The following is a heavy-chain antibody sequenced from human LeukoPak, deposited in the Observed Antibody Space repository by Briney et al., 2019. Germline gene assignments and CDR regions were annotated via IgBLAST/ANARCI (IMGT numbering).Heavy chain of an antibody. V-gene: IGHV1-46*01. CDR2: INPSSGST. Sequence: ASVKVSCKASGYTFTSYYMHWVRQAPGQGLEWMGIINPSSGSTSYAQKFQGRVTMTRDTSTSTAYMELSSLRSEDTAVYYCARAVLVSGYPQNFDYWGQGTLVTVSS. CDR3: ARAVLVSGYPQNFDY. J-gene: IGHJ4*02. D-gene: IGHD3-3*01. CDR1: GYTFTSYY.